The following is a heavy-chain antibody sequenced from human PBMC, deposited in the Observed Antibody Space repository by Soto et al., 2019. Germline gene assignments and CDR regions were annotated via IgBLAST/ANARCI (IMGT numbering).Heavy chain of an antibody. Sequence: SETLSLTCTVSGASISSGGYYWSWFRQHPGKGLEWIGYIYYTGTTDYNPSLKSRVTISIDTSETQFSLNLSSVTAADTAVYYCARGAYGDYAYWGQGILVTVSS. CDR1: GASISSGGYY. D-gene: IGHD4-17*01. V-gene: IGHV4-31*03. CDR2: IYYTGTT. J-gene: IGHJ4*02. CDR3: ARGAYGDYAY.